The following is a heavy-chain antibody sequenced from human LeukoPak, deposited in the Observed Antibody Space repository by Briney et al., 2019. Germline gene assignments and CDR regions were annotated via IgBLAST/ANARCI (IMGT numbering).Heavy chain of an antibody. V-gene: IGHV4-59*08. Sequence: SETLSLTCTVYGGSISSFYWSWIRQPPEKGLERIGYIYYSGSSNYNPSLKSRVTISVDTSKNQFSLKLRSVTAADTAVYYCARMVIRAYCSGGGCYEHAFDIWGQGTMVTVSS. CDR2: IYYSGSS. D-gene: IGHD2-15*01. CDR3: ARMVIRAYCSGGGCYEHAFDI. CDR1: GGSISSFY. J-gene: IGHJ3*02.